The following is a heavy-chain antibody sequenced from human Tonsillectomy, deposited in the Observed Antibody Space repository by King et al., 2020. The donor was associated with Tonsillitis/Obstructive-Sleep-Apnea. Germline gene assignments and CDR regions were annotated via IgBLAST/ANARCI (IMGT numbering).Heavy chain of an antibody. D-gene: IGHD2-21*01. Sequence: VQLPQWGAGLLKPWETLSLPCAVHDASLTDDYWSWLRQPPGKGLEWIGDVSHTGGTNYNPSIYDPSRMSRLTISLATSKSQFSLRLTAVTAADAGVYFCARQRRSFQGFHMDVWAKGTTVTVSS. V-gene: IGHV4-34*01. CDR3: ARQRRSFQGFHMDV. CDR1: DASLTDDY. CDR2: VSHTGGT. J-gene: IGHJ6*03.